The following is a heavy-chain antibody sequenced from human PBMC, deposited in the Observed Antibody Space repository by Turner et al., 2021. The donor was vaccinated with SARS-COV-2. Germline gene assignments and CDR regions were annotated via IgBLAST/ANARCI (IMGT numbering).Heavy chain of an antibody. J-gene: IGHJ2*01. CDR3: ARRSSRLGNWYFDL. V-gene: IGHV4-39*01. Sequence: QLQLQESGPGLVKPSETLSLTCTVSGCSISSSSYYCGWIRQPSGKGLEWIGSMYYSGSTYYNPSLKRRVTISVDTSKNQFSLKLSSVTAADTAVYYCARRSSRLGNWYFDLWGRGTLVTVSS. D-gene: IGHD2-15*01. CDR2: MYYSGST. CDR1: GCSISSSSYY.